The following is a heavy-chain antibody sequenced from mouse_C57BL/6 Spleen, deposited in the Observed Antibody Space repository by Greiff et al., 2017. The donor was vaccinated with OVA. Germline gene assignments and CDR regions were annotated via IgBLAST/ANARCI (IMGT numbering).Heavy chain of an antibody. V-gene: IGHV1-81*01. Sequence: QVQLQQSGAELARPGASVKLSCKASGYTFTSYGISWVKQRTGQGLEWIGEIYPRSGNTYYNEKLKGKATLTADKSSSTAYMELRSLTSEDSAVYFCARVYDYDVDYAMDYWGQGTSVTVSS. CDR1: GYTFTSYG. D-gene: IGHD2-4*01. CDR3: ARVYDYDVDYAMDY. CDR2: IYPRSGNT. J-gene: IGHJ4*01.